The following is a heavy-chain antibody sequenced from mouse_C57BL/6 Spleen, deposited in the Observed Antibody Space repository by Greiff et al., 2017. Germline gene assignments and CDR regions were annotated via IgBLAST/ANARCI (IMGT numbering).Heavy chain of an antibody. Sequence: EVKLMESGGGLVKPGGSLKLSCAASGFTFSDYGMHWVRQAPEKGLEWVAYISSGSSTIYYPDTVKGRFTISRDNAKNTLFLQMTSLRSEDTAMYYCASYGNYVDWYFDVWGTGTTVTVSS. CDR3: ASYGNYVDWYFDV. J-gene: IGHJ1*03. CDR2: ISSGSSTI. D-gene: IGHD2-1*01. V-gene: IGHV5-17*01. CDR1: GFTFSDYG.